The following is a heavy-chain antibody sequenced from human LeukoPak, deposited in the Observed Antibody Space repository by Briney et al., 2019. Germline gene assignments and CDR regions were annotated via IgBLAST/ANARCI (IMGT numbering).Heavy chain of an antibody. J-gene: IGHJ4*02. CDR2: ISSSSGTI. D-gene: IGHD2-15*01. CDR1: GFTFSTSP. CDR3: ARGPGSGHYFDY. V-gene: IGHV3-48*04. Sequence: GRSLRLSCAASGFTFSTSPMNWVRQAPGKGPEWVSYISSSSGTIYYADSVKGRFTTSRDNAENSLYLQMNSLRAEDTAVYYCARGPGSGHYFDYWGQGTLVTVSS.